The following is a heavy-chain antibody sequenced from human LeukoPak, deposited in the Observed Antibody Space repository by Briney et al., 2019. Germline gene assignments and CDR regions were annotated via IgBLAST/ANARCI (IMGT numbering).Heavy chain of an antibody. CDR1: GFTFSGAW. D-gene: IGHD3-10*01. CDR3: ARVSGPGMNEYFHL. CDR2: INNDGTTT. V-gene: IGHV3-74*01. Sequence: PGGSLRLSCAASGFTFSGAWLHWFRQAPGKGLVWVSLINNDGTTTKYADSVKGRFTISRDNAKNTLYLQMNSLRAEDTAVYYCARVSGPGMNEYFHLWGQGTLVTVSS. J-gene: IGHJ1*01.